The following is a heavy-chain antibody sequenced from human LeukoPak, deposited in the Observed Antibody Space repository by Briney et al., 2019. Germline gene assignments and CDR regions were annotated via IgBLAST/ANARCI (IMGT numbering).Heavy chain of an antibody. CDR3: ARELTGYWQQY. J-gene: IGHJ4*02. Sequence: GRSLRLSCAASGFTFSNFAMHWVSQAPGKGLEWVAIISYDGSNQYYADSVKGRFTISRDSSQNTLYLQMNSLRAEDTAVYYCARELTGYWQQYWGQGTLVTVSS. V-gene: IGHV3-30*04. CDR2: ISYDGSNQ. D-gene: IGHD3-9*01. CDR1: GFTFSNFA.